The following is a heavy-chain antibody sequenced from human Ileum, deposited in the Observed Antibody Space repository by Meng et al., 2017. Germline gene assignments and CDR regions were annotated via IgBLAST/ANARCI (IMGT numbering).Heavy chain of an antibody. CDR3: ARQPTGFPNWFDP. CDR1: GGSITSRSFW. J-gene: IGHJ5*02. D-gene: IGHD3-9*01. CDR2: ISYSGTT. Sequence: QLQLQESGPGLVKPSETLSLSCTVFGGSITSRSFWWGWIRQTPGKGLEWFGSISYSGTTSYNPSLRSRVTMSLDTSKNQFSLILSSVTAADTAVYYCARQPTGFPNWFDPWGQGTLVTVFS. V-gene: IGHV4-39*07.